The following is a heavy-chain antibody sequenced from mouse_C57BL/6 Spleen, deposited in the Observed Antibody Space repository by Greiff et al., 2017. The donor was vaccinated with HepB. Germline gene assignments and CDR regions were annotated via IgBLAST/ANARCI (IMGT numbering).Heavy chain of an antibody. CDR3: ARTTTVVYYYAMDY. CDR2: INPNNGGT. V-gene: IGHV1-26*01. D-gene: IGHD1-1*01. Sequence: EVQLQQSGPELVKPGASVKISCKASGYTFTDYYMNWVKQSHGKSLEWIGDINPNNGGTSYNQKFKGKATLTVDKSSSTAYMELRSLTSEDSAVYYCARTTTVVYYYAMDYWGQGTSVTVSS. J-gene: IGHJ4*01. CDR1: GYTFTDYY.